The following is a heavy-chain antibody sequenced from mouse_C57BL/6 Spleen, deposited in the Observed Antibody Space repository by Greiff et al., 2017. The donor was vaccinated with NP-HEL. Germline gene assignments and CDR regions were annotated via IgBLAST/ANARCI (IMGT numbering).Heavy chain of an antibody. CDR1: GYTFTSYW. D-gene: IGHD1-1*01. J-gene: IGHJ1*03. CDR3: ARYITTVVATWYFDV. V-gene: IGHV1-69*01. CDR2: IDPSDSYT. Sequence: QVQLQQPGAELVMPGASVKLSCKASGYTFTSYWMHWVKQRPGHGLEWIGEIDPSDSYTNYNQKFKGKSTLSVDKSSSTAYMQLSSLTSEDSAVYYCARYITTVVATWYFDVWGTGTTVTVSS.